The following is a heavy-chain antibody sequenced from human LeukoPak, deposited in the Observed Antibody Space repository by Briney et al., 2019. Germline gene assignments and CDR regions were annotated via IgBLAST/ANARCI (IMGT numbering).Heavy chain of an antibody. CDR2: IYTSGST. J-gene: IGHJ4*02. V-gene: IGHV4-4*07. CDR1: GGSISSYY. CDR3: AADQNNWNYVV. D-gene: IGHD1-7*01. Sequence: SETLSLTCTVSGGSISSYYWSWIRQPAGKGLEWIGRIYTSGSTNYNPSLKSRVTRSVDTSKNQFSLKLSSVTAADTAVYYCAADQNNWNYVVWGQGTLVTVSS.